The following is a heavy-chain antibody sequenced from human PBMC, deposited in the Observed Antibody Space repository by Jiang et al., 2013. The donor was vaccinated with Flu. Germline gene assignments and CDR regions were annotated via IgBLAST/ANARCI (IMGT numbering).Heavy chain of an antibody. Sequence: SGAEVKKPGSSVKVXCKASGGPFSSYAFSWVRQAPGEGLEWMGGIIPIVDIVHYAQKFQGRVTITADESTSTTYMDLSSLTSEDTAVYYCAGYSDEYSRGLSSFWGQGTLVTVSS. D-gene: IGHD1-26*01. V-gene: IGHV1-69*01. CDR2: IIPIVDIV. J-gene: IGHJ4*02. CDR1: GGPFSSYA. CDR3: AGYSDEYSRGLSSF.